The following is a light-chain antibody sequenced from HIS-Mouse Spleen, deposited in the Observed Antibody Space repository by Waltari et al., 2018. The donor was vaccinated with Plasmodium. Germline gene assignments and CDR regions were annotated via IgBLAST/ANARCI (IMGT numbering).Light chain of an antibody. Sequence: SYELTQPPSVSVSPGQTARITCSGDALPKQYAYWYQQKPGQAPVLVIYKDSERPSGLTERFSGSSSGTTVTLTISGVQAEDEADYYCQSADSSGTPNWVFGGGTKLTVL. CDR3: QSADSSGTPNWV. V-gene: IGLV3-25*03. J-gene: IGLJ3*02. CDR1: ALPKQY. CDR2: KDS.